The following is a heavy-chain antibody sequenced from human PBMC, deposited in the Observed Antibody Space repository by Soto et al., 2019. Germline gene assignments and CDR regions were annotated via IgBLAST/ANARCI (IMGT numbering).Heavy chain of an antibody. CDR2: IIPIFGTA. Sequence: SVEVSCKXSGGTFSSYAISWVRQAPGQGLEWMGGIIPIFGTANYAQKFQGRVTITADKSTSTAYMELSSLRSEDTAVYYCARPLSYYYDSSGYPRNAFDIWGQGTMVTVSS. D-gene: IGHD3-22*01. J-gene: IGHJ3*02. CDR1: GGTFSSYA. V-gene: IGHV1-69*06. CDR3: ARPLSYYYDSSGYPRNAFDI.